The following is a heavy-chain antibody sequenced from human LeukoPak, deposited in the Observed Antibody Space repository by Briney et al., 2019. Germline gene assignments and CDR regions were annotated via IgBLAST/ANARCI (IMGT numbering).Heavy chain of an antibody. CDR3: ARARGSSGYSMGAFEI. CDR2: ISYDGSYK. CDR1: GFTFSSYG. Sequence: GWSLTLSCAASGFTFSSYGMHWLRQAPGKGLEWVAVISYDGSYKYYADSVKGRFTNSRDNSKNTLYLQMNSLRAEDTAVYYCARARGSSGYSMGAFEIWGQGTMVTVSS. J-gene: IGHJ3*02. V-gene: IGHV3-30*03. D-gene: IGHD3-22*01.